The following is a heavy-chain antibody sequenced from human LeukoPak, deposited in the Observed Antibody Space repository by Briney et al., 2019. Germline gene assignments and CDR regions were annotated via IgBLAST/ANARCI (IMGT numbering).Heavy chain of an antibody. CDR3: ARGGSGTFYYYYGMDV. Sequence: SGGSPRLSCATSGFTFSSYWMHWVRQVPGKGLVWVSHINGDGSTTSYADSVKGRFTISRDNAKNTLYLQMNSLRAEDTAVYYCARGGSGTFYYYYGMDVWGQGTPVTVSS. CDR2: INGDGSTT. V-gene: IGHV3-74*01. D-gene: IGHD3-10*01. CDR1: GFTFSSYW. J-gene: IGHJ6*02.